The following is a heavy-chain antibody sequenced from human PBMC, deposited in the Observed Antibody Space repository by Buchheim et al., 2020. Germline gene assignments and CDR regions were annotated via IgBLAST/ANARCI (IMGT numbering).Heavy chain of an antibody. CDR1: GGSFSGYY. CDR2: INHSGST. CDR3: ARFDSSGWYWVDY. D-gene: IGHD6-19*01. V-gene: IGHV4-34*01. J-gene: IGHJ4*02. Sequence: QVQLQQWGAGLLKPSETLSLTCAVYGGSFSGYYWSWIRQPPGKGLEWIGEINHSGSTNYNPSLKSRVTISVDTSKNQFSLQLSSVTAADTAVYYCARFDSSGWYWVDYWGQGTL.